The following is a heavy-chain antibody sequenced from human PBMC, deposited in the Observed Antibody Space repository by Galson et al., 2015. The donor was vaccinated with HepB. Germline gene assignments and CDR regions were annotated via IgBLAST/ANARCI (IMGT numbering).Heavy chain of an antibody. CDR3: ARTRYYYDSSGYHWYFDL. CDR1: GFSLSTSGMC. CDR2: IDWDDDK. D-gene: IGHD3-22*01. J-gene: IGHJ2*01. Sequence: PALVKPTPTLTLTCTFSGFSLSTSGMCVSWIRQPPGKALEWLARIDWDDDKYYSTSLKTRLTISKDTSKNQVVLTMTNMDPVDTATYYCARTRYYYDSSGYHWYFDLWGRGTLVTVSS. V-gene: IGHV2-70*11.